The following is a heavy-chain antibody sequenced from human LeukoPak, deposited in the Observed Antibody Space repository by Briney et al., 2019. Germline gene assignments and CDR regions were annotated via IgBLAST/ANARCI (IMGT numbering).Heavy chain of an antibody. CDR1: GGSISSHY. CDR3: ARDRGDYGYYFDY. V-gene: IGHV4-59*11. D-gene: IGHD4-17*01. CDR2: IYYSGST. J-gene: IGHJ4*02. Sequence: PSETLSPTCTVSGGSISSHYWSWIRQPPGKGLEWIGYIYYSGSTNYNPSLKSRVTISVDTSKNHFSLKLSSVTAADTAVYYCARDRGDYGYYFDYWGQGTLVTVSS.